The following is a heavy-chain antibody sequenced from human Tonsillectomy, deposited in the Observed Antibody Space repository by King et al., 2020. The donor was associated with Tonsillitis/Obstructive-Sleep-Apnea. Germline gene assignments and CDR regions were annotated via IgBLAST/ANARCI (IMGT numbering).Heavy chain of an antibody. CDR2: INPSGGST. J-gene: IGHJ6*03. CDR3: ARAPYSRRHYYYMDV. Sequence: QLVQSGAEVKKPGASVKVSCKASGYTFTSYCMHWVRQAPGQGLEWMGIINPSGGSTSYAQKFQGRVTMTRDTSTSTVYMELSSLTSEDTAVYYCARAPYSRRHYYYMDVWGKGTTVTVSS. CDR1: GYTFTSYC. V-gene: IGHV1-46*01. D-gene: IGHD6-13*01.